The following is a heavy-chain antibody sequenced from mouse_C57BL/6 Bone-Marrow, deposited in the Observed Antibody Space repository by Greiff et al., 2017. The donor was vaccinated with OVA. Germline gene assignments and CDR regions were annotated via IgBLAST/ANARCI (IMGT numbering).Heavy chain of an antibody. D-gene: IGHD2-13*01. CDR3: ARRRGHDLFAY. J-gene: IGHJ3*01. CDR2: IDPSDSYT. CDR1: GYTFTSYW. V-gene: IGHV1-50*01. Sequence: QVQLQQPGAELVKPGASVKLSCKASGYTFTSYWMQWVKQRPGQGLEWIGEIDPSDSYTNYNQKFKGKATLTVDTSSSTAYMQLSSLTSEDSAVYYCARRRGHDLFAYWGQGTLVTVSA.